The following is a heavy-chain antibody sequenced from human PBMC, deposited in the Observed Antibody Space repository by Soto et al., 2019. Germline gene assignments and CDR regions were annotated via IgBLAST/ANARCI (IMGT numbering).Heavy chain of an antibody. J-gene: IGHJ4*02. CDR1: GYTFTGYY. V-gene: IGHV1-2*02. CDR2: INPNSGGT. Sequence: ASVKVSCKASGYTFTGYYMHWVRQAPGQGLEWMGWINPNSGGTNYAQKFQGRVTMTRDTSISTAYMELSRLRSDDTAVYYCAREHSGVGATSLVYWGQGTLVTVSS. D-gene: IGHD1-26*01. CDR3: AREHSGVGATSLVY.